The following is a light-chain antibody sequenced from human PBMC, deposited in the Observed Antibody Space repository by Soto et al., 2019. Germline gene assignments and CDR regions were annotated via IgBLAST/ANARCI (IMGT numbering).Light chain of an antibody. J-gene: IGKJ1*01. Sequence: EIVLTQSPATLALSLGERATLSCRASQSVSSYLAWYQQKPGQAPRLLIYDASNRATGIPARCNGSGSGTDFTLTISSLEPEDFAVYYCPQRINWSPWTFDQRTKVEI. V-gene: IGKV3-11*01. CDR1: QSVSSY. CDR2: DAS. CDR3: PQRINWSPWT.